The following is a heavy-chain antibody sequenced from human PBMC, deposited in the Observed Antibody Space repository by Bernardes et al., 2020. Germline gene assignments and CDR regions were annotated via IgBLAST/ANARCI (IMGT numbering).Heavy chain of an antibody. J-gene: IGHJ6*02. CDR3: ARSEIGITIFGVALRHGMDV. CDR2: ISYDGNNK. CDR1: GFAFTSYA. D-gene: IGHD3-3*01. V-gene: IGHV3-30-3*01. Sequence: GGSLRLSCAAAGFAFTSYAIHWVRQAPGKGLEWVSVISYDGNNKNYADSVKGRFTVTRDNSKNTVYLQMNSLKPEDTAVYYCARSEIGITIFGVALRHGMDVWGQGTTVTVSS.